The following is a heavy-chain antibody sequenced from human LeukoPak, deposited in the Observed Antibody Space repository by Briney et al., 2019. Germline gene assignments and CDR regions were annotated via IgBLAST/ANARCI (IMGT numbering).Heavy chain of an antibody. D-gene: IGHD1-1*01. CDR3: ARDGPSLQLERRWFDP. J-gene: IGHJ5*02. CDR1: GYTFTSYY. Sequence: ASVKVSCKASGYTFTSYYMHWVRQAPGQGLEWMGIINPSGGSTSYAQKFQGRVTMTRDTSTSTVYMELSSLRSEDTAVYYCARDGPSLQLERRWFDPWGQGTLVTVSS. V-gene: IGHV1-46*01. CDR2: INPSGGST.